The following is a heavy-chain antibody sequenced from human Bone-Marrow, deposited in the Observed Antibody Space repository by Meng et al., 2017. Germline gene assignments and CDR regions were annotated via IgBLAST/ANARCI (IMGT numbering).Heavy chain of an antibody. J-gene: IGHJ4*02. V-gene: IGHV3-74*01. Sequence: EVQMVESGGGLVQPGGSLRLSCVASGFTISTYWLHWVRQAPGKGLVWVSRTSRDGRDTVYADSVKGRFTMSRDNAKNTLYLQMNSLRAEDTAVYYCAAAWELLPPGYWGQGTLVTVSS. CDR3: AAAWELLPPGY. CDR2: TSRDGRDT. CDR1: GFTISTYW. D-gene: IGHD1-26*01.